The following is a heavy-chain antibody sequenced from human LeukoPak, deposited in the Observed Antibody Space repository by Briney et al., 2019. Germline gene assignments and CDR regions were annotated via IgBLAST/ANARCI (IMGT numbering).Heavy chain of an antibody. D-gene: IGHD3-10*01. CDR2: INRDGGIT. CDR1: GFKFSNYQ. J-gene: IGHJ4*02. Sequence: GGSLRLSCAASGFKFSNYQMHWLREVPGKGLVWVSRINRDGGITTYAVSVKGRFTISRDNAKNMLYVKLNSLRAEATAVYYCTSDSEGRSGGDYWGQGNLVTVSS. V-gene: IGHV3-74*03. CDR3: TSDSEGRSGGDY.